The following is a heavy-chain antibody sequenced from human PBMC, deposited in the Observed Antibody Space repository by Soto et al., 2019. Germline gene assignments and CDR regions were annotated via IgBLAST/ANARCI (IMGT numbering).Heavy chain of an antibody. Sequence: PGGSRSLAFAASGVTFSSDALSWVRQAAGKGLEWVSAISGSGNSPYYADSVNGLFTFSRDNSKNTVYLQMSSLKAEDTAVYYCAKHVDSTGWSESYYWGQGT. J-gene: IGHJ4*02. V-gene: IGHV3-23*01. D-gene: IGHD6-19*01. CDR3: AKHVDSTGWSESYY. CDR2: ISGSGNSP. CDR1: GVTFSSDA.